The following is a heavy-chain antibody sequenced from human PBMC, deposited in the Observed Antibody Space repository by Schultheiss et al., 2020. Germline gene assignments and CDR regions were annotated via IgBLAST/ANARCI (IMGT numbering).Heavy chain of an antibody. V-gene: IGHV4-39*07. CDR1: GGSISSSSYY. D-gene: IGHD6-13*01. J-gene: IGHJ6*02. CDR2: IYYSGST. CDR3: ARDLRIAAAGTNYYYGMDV. Sequence: SETLSLTCTVSGGSISSSSYYWGWIRQPPGKGLEWIGSIYYSGSTYYNPSLKSRVTMSVDTSKNQFSLKLSSVTAADTAVYYCARDLRIAAAGTNYYYGMDVWGQGTTVTVSS.